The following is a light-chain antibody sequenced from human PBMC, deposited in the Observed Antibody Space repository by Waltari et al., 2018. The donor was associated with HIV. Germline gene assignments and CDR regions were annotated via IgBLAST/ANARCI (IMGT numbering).Light chain of an antibody. CDR2: ESD. CDR3: AAWDNYLNAWV. CDR1: SANNRRHF. V-gene: IGLV1-47*01. J-gene: IGLJ3*02. Sequence: QSVLTQPPSTSATPGQRVTIHCSGASANNRRHFLSWYPHPPGATPTLLIYESDRRPSGVPDRFSGSESGTSASLAISGLRSEDEADYYCAAWDNYLNAWVFGGGTRVTVL.